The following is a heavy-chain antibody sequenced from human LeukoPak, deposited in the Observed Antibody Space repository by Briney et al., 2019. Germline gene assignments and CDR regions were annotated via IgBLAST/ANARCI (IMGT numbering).Heavy chain of an antibody. J-gene: IGHJ4*02. V-gene: IGHV1-18*04. D-gene: IGHD3-22*01. CDR3: ARSHSGSLRAPFDH. CDR1: GYTFTGSY. CDR2: ISGFNGKT. Sequence: ASVKVSCKASGYTFTGSYMHWVRQAPGQGLEWMGWISGFNGKTKYAQILQGRVTMTTDPHTTTAYMELGSLRSDDTAVYFCARSHSGSLRAPFDHWGQGTLVTVSS.